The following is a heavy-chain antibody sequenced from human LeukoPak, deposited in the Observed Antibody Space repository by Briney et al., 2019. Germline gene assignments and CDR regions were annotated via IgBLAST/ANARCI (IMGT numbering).Heavy chain of an antibody. CDR1: GGSINSYY. J-gene: IGHJ4*02. D-gene: IGHD1-26*01. CDR2: IYYSGST. Sequence: SETLSLTCTVSGGSINSYYWSWIRQPPGKGLEWIGYIYYSGSTNHNPSLKSRVTISVDTSKNQFSLKLSSVTAADTAVYYCASGRSYFFYYWGQGTLVTVSS. CDR3: ASGRSYFFYY. V-gene: IGHV4-59*01.